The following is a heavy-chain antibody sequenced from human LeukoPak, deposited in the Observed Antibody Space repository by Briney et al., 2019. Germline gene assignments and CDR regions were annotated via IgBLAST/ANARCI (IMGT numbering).Heavy chain of an antibody. CDR1: EFTLSSYS. J-gene: IGHJ4*02. V-gene: IGHV3-48*01. CDR2: ISSSSSTI. CDR3: ARSRGNSGSCPLDY. D-gene: IGHD1-26*01. Sequence: GGSLRLSCEASEFTLSSYSMNWVRQAPGKGLEWVSYISSSSSTIYYAESVKGRFTISRDNAKNSLYLQMSSLRVKDTAVYYCARSRGNSGSCPLDYWGQGTLVTVSS.